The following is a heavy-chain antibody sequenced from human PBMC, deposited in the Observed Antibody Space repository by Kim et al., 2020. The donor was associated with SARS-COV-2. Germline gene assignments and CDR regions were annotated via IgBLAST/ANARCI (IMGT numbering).Heavy chain of an antibody. CDR2: IWYDGSNK. Sequence: GGSLRLSCAASGFTFSSYGMHWVRQAPGKGLEWVAVIWYDGSNKYYADSVKGRFTISRDNSKNTLYLQMNSLRAEDTAVYYCARSRMYYYGSGSFPLRYYGMDVWGQGTTVTVSS. CDR1: GFTFSSYG. CDR3: ARSRMYYYGSGSFPLRYYGMDV. V-gene: IGHV3-33*01. J-gene: IGHJ6*02. D-gene: IGHD3-10*01.